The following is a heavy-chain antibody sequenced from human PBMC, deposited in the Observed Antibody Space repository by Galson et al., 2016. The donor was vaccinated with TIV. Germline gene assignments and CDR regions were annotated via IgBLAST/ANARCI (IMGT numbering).Heavy chain of an antibody. CDR1: GFTFSSYG. Sequence: SLRLSCAASGFTFSSYGIHWVRQAPGKGLEWVAXIWYDGINKXYADXVNGRFTISRDNSKXTVYLQMNSLSAEETALYYCARDRLLELLPPAAFDIWGQGTKVIVSS. V-gene: IGHV3-33*01. J-gene: IGHJ3*02. D-gene: IGHD1-7*01. CDR3: ARDRLLELLPPAAFDI. CDR2: IWYDGINK.